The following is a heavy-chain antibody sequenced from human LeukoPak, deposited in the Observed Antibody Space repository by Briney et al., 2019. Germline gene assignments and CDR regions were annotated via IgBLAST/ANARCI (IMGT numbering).Heavy chain of an antibody. J-gene: IGHJ4*02. D-gene: IGHD2-2*01. Sequence: SETLSLTCTVSGYSISSSYYWGWIRQPPGKGLEWIGSIYHSGSTYYNPSLKSRVTISVDTSKNQFSLKLSSVTPADTAVYYCARELGYCSSNSCRYYFDYWGQGTLVTVSS. V-gene: IGHV4-38-2*02. CDR1: GYSISSSYY. CDR2: IYHSGST. CDR3: ARELGYCSSNSCRYYFDY.